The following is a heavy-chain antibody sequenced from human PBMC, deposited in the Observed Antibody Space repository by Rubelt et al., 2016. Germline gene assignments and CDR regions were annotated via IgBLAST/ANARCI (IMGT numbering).Heavy chain of an antibody. J-gene: IGHJ5*02. CDR3: ARVDPNGWFDP. CDR1: GFTVSTNH. CDR2: IYSGGGS. V-gene: IGHV3-66*01. Sequence: EVQLVESGGGLVQPGGSLRLSCAASGFTVSTNHMSWVRQAPGKGLECVSIIYSGGGSYYADSVKGRFTISRDNSKNTPNLQMNSLRAEDTAVYYGARVDPNGWFDPWCQGTLVTVSS. D-gene: IGHD2-8*01.